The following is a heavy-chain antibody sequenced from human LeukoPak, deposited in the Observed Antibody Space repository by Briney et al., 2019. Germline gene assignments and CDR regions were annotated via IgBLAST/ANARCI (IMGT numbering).Heavy chain of an antibody. CDR1: GFTFSSYG. V-gene: IGHV3-30*02. CDR2: IRYDGSNE. D-gene: IGHD2/OR15-2a*01. CDR3: LSGGGY. Sequence: SGGSLRLSCAASGFTFSSYGMHWVRQAPGKGLEWVAFIRYDGSNEYYADSVEGRFTISRDNSKNTLYLQMNSLRVEETAVYYCLSGGGYWGQGTLVSVSS. J-gene: IGHJ4*02.